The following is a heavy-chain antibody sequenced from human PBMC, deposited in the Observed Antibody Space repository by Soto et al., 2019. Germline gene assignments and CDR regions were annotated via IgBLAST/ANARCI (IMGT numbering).Heavy chain of an antibody. J-gene: IGHJ4*02. D-gene: IGHD3-22*01. Sequence: EVQLVESGGGLVQPGRSLRLSCTASGFTFGDYAMSWVRQAPGKGLEWVGFIRSKAYGGTTEYAASVKGRFTISRDDSKSIADLQMNSLKTEDTAVYYCTRDIDYYDSSGYYSDYWGQGTLVTVSS. CDR1: GFTFGDYA. V-gene: IGHV3-49*04. CDR2: IRSKAYGGTT. CDR3: TRDIDYYDSSGYYSDY.